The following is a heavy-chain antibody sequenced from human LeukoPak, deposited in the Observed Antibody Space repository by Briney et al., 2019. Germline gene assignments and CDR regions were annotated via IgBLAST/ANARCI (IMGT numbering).Heavy chain of an antibody. Sequence: GGSLRLSCAASGFTFSAYGLHWVRLAPGKGLEWVAAIRFDGSIKNYKDSMMGRFTVSRDNSRNTLYLQMNSLGGEDTAIYYCARKDWNHCSGQTCHGALDIWGQGTMVTVSP. CDR3: ARKDWNHCSGQTCHGALDI. D-gene: IGHD2-15*01. V-gene: IGHV3-33*01. CDR2: IRFDGSIK. J-gene: IGHJ3*02. CDR1: GFTFSAYG.